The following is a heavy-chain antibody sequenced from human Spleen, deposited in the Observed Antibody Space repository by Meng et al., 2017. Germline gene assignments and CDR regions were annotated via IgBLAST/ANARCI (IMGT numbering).Heavy chain of an antibody. CDR3: ARGSVPSARGFNWFDP. J-gene: IGHJ5*02. CDR2: IYHSGST. D-gene: IGHD2-2*01. CDR1: GGSISSGGYS. V-gene: IGHV4-30-2*01. Sequence: QLQLQESGSGLVKPSQTLSLTCAVSGGSISSGGYSWSWIRQPPGKGLEWIGYIYHSGSTNYNPSLKSRVTISIDTSKNQFSLKLSSVTAADTAVYYCARGSVPSARGFNWFDPWGQGTLVTVSS.